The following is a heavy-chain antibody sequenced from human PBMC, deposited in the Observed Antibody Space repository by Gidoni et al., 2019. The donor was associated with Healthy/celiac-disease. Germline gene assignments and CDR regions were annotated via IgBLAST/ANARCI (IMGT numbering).Heavy chain of an antibody. Sequence: QVQLVQSGAEVKKPGASVKVSCKASGYTFTSSGISWVRQAPGQGLEWMGWLSAYNGNTNYAQKLQGRVTMTTDTSTSTAYMELRSLRSDDTAVYYCARRRSASPSEEYFQHWGQGTLVTVSS. CDR1: GYTFTSSG. CDR3: ARRRSASPSEEYFQH. J-gene: IGHJ1*01. CDR2: LSAYNGNT. V-gene: IGHV1-18*01. D-gene: IGHD6-6*01.